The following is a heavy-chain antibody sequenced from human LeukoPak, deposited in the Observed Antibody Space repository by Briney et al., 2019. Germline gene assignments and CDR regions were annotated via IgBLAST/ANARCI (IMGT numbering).Heavy chain of an antibody. Sequence: SETLSLTCGVSSEFFSGYYWGWIRQPPGKGLEWIGDINDSGTTKYNPTLKSRVTISIDSSKRQFSLKVKSVTAADTAVYYCARLPLGAFGEVLNFDYWGQGTPVTVSS. CDR2: INDSGTT. D-gene: IGHD3-10*01. J-gene: IGHJ4*02. CDR1: SEFFSGYY. V-gene: IGHV4-34*01. CDR3: ARLPLGAFGEVLNFDY.